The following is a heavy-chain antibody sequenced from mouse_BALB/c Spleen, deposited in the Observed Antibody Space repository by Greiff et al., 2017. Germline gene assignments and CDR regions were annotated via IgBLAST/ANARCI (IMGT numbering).Heavy chain of an antibody. CDR1: GYSITSDYA. D-gene: IGHD1-1*02. CDR3: ARRGGSYWYFDV. CDR2: ISYSGST. J-gene: IGHJ1*01. V-gene: IGHV3-2*02. Sequence: VQLKQSGPGLVKPSQSLSLTCTVTGYSITSDYAWNWIRQFPGNKLEWMGYISYSGSTSYNPSLKSRISITRDTSKNQFFLQLNSVTTEDTATYYCARRGGSYWYFDVWGAGTTVTVSS.